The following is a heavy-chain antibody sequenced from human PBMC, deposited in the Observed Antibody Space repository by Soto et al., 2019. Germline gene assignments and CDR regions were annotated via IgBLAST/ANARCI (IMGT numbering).Heavy chain of an antibody. CDR2: ISSSSSYI. CDR1: GFTFSSYS. J-gene: IGHJ4*02. CDR3: ARERGRVTPDY. Sequence: GGSLRLSCAASGFTFSSYSMNWVRQAPGNGLEWVSSISSSSSYIYYADSVKGRFTISRDNAKNSLYLQMNSLRAEDTAVYYCARERGRVTPDYWGQGTLVTVSS. V-gene: IGHV3-21*01. D-gene: IGHD2-21*02.